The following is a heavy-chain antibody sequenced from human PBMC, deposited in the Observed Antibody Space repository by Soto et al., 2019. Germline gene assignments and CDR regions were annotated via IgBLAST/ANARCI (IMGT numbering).Heavy chain of an antibody. CDR1: GFSLSTTGVG. Sequence: QITLKESGPTLVKPTQTLTLTCTFSGFSLSTTGVGVGWIRQPPGKALEWLALIYWDDDKRYNPSLKSRLTNTKDTSKNPVVLTMTNMDPVDTATYYCVQSRCGGDCLQSYSSHSYYGLDVWGQGTTVTVSS. CDR3: VQSRCGGDCLQSYSSHSYYGLDV. V-gene: IGHV2-5*02. CDR2: IYWDDDK. D-gene: IGHD2-21*01. J-gene: IGHJ6*02.